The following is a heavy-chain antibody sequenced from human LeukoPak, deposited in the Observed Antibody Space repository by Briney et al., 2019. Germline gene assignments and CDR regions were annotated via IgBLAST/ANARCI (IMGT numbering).Heavy chain of an antibody. CDR2: ISPNIGGT. J-gene: IGHJ3*02. CDR1: GYTFAVYY. D-gene: IGHD3-16*01. V-gene: IGHV1-2*02. CDR3: ARGESSDAFDI. Sequence: ASVKVSCKASGYTFAVYYIHWFRQAPGKVLEWMGWISPNIGGTTFAQKFQGRVTMTRDTSISTVYMELTRLRLDDTAVYYCARGESSDAFDIWGQGTMVTVSS.